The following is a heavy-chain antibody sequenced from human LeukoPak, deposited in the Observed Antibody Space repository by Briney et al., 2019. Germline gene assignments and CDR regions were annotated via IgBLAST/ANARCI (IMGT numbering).Heavy chain of an antibody. CDR2: LNPNTGHA. CDR3: EKDRDGADRIVL. CDR1: AYDFTGYY. V-gene: IGHV1-2*06. J-gene: IGHJ4*02. Sequence: ASVKVSCKVVAYDFTGYYIHWVRQAPGQGPEWMGRLNPNTGHAVYAFKFQGRVTITRDTSSNAAYMEVTRLTSDDTALYYCEKDRDGADRIVLWGQGTLVTVSS. D-gene: IGHD5-24*01.